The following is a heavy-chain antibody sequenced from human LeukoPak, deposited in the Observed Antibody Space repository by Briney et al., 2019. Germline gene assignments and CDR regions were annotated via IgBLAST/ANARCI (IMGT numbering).Heavy chain of an antibody. CDR3: AFGTHSSSWYLGDY. Sequence: ASVKVSCKASGYTSTSYGISWVRQAPGQGLEWMGWISAYNGNTNYAQKLQGRVTMTTDTSTSTAYMELRSLRSDDTAVYYCAFGTHSSSWYLGDYWGQGTLVTVSS. D-gene: IGHD6-13*01. CDR2: ISAYNGNT. V-gene: IGHV1-18*01. J-gene: IGHJ4*02. CDR1: GYTSTSYG.